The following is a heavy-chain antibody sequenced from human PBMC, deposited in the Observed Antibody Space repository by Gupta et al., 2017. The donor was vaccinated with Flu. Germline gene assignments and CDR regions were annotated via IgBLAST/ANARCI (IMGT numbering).Heavy chain of an antibody. J-gene: IGHJ4*02. CDR1: GFTFSSHW. D-gene: IGHD3-22*01. Sequence: EVQLVESGGGLVQPGGSLRLSCAASGFTFSSHWMSWVRQAPGKGLEWVANIKQDGSQKYYVDSVRGRFTISRDNAENSLYLQMNSLRAEDTAVYYCARDGFYYDSSGFHGPDYWGQGTLVTVSS. V-gene: IGHV3-7*01. CDR2: IKQDGSQK. CDR3: ARDGFYYDSSGFHGPDY.